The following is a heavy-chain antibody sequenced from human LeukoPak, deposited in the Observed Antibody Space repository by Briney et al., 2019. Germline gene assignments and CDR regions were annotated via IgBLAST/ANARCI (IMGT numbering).Heavy chain of an antibody. CDR3: ARDYTGGWNDY. CDR2: ISSSGSTI. Sequence: GGSLRLSCAASGFTFSSYEMNWVRQAPGKGLEWVSYISSSGSTIYYADSVKGRFTISRDNAKNSLYLQMNSLRAEDTADYYCARDYTGGWNDYWGQGTLVIVSS. D-gene: IGHD7-27*01. J-gene: IGHJ4*02. CDR1: GFTFSSYE. V-gene: IGHV3-48*03.